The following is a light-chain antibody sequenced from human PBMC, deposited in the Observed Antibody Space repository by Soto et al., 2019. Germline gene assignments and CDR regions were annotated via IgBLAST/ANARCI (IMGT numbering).Light chain of an antibody. CDR3: QQYYSYPP. J-gene: IGKJ1*01. Sequence: AIRMTQSPSSLSASTGDRVTITCRASQGISSYLAWYQQKPGKAPKLLIYAASTLQSGVPSRFSGSGSGTDFTLTISCLQSEDCATYYCQQYYSYPPFGQGTKVEIK. V-gene: IGKV1-8*01. CDR2: AAS. CDR1: QGISSY.